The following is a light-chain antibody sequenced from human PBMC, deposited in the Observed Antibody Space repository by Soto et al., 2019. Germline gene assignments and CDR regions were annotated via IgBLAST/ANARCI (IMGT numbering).Light chain of an antibody. J-gene: IGLJ1*01. CDR3: ASFRSGTILV. CDR1: RSDIGDSNF. Sequence: QSALTQPASVSGSPGQSVTISCTGPRSDIGDSNFISWYQQSPGEAPRLLIYEVNNRPSGVSRRFSGSKAGNTASLTISGLLEDDEADYFCASFRSGTILVFGSGTKVTVL. V-gene: IGLV2-14*01. CDR2: EVN.